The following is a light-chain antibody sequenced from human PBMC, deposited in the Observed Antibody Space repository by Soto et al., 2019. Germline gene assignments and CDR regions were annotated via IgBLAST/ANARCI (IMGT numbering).Light chain of an antibody. V-gene: IGKV3D-20*02. CDR3: HQRYNWPRVT. CDR2: GAS. CDR1: RSVSSSY. Sequence: EIVLTQSPGTLSLSPGERATLSCRASRSVSSSYLAWYQQKPGQAPRLLIYGASSRATGIPARFSGSGSGTDFTLTITSLEPEDFAVYFCHQRYNWPRVTFGQGTRLEIK. J-gene: IGKJ5*01.